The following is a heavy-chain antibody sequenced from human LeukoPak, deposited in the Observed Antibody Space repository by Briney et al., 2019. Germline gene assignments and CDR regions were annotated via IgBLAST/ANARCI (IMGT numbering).Heavy chain of an antibody. Sequence: GRSLRLSCAASGFTFSSYGMHWVRQAPGKGLGWVAVIWYDGSNKYYADSVKGRFTISRDNSKNTLYLQMNSLRAEDTAVYYCAKNYYDSSGNAGLFDYWGQGTLVTVSS. J-gene: IGHJ4*02. V-gene: IGHV3-33*06. CDR2: IWYDGSNK. CDR3: AKNYYDSSGNAGLFDY. CDR1: GFTFSSYG. D-gene: IGHD3-22*01.